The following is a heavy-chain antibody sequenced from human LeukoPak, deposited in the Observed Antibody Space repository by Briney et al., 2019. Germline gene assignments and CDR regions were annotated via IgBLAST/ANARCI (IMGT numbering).Heavy chain of an antibody. CDR2: IYHSGST. CDR1: GGSINTYY. Sequence: SETLSLTCTVSGGSINTYYWSWIRQPPGKGLEWIGSIYHSGSTYYNPSLKSRVTISVDTSKNQFSLKLSSVTAADTAVYYCARIGSILLWFGELFEDYWGQGTLVTVSS. V-gene: IGHV4-59*08. CDR3: ARIGSILLWFGELFEDY. J-gene: IGHJ4*02. D-gene: IGHD3-10*01.